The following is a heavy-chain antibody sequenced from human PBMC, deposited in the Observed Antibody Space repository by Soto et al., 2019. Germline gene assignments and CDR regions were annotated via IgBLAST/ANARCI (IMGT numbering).Heavy chain of an antibody. CDR1: GGSVSSGSYY. V-gene: IGHV4-61*01. CDR2: IYYSGST. Sequence: SETLSLTCTVSGGSVSSGSYYWSWIRQPPGKGLEWIGYIYYSGSTNYNPSLKSRVTISVDTSKNQFSLKLSSVTAADTAVYYCARDLGYCSSTSCSGYWGQGTLVTVSS. D-gene: IGHD2-2*01. CDR3: ARDLGYCSSTSCSGY. J-gene: IGHJ4*02.